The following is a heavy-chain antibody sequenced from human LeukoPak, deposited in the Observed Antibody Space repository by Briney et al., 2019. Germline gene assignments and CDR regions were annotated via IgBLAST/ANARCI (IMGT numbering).Heavy chain of an antibody. Sequence: KPSETLSLTCSVYGGSLSSSCWGWVRQPPGRGLEWIRYIYYSRSAKYNPSRNSRVTISVDMTKNQSSPKLSSVTSADTAVYYFAGRVYDSRPRGFDPWGQGTLVTVSS. CDR1: GGSLSSSC. V-gene: IGHV4-59*01. CDR2: IYYSRSA. CDR3: AGRVYDSRPRGFDP. D-gene: IGHD3-22*01. J-gene: IGHJ5*02.